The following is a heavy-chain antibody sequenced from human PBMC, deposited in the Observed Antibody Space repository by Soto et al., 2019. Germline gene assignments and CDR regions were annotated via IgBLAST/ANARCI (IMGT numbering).Heavy chain of an antibody. CDR1: GFNFRNYG. J-gene: IGHJ5*02. D-gene: IGHD4-17*01. CDR3: AKQMDEGGLDDP. Sequence: QVQLMESGGGVVQPGRSLRLSCVASGFNFRNYGMHWVRQAPGSGTQWVRQPPGKRLEWVAVISNDGRSKYYADSVKGRFTISRDNSKDTVYLQMDNLRDEDTALYYRAKQMDEGGLDDPWGQGTLVTVSS. V-gene: IGHV3-30*18. CDR2: ISNDGRSK.